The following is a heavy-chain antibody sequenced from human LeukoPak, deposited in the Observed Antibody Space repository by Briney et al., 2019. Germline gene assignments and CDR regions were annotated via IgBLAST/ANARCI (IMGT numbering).Heavy chain of an antibody. CDR1: GFTFDDYG. V-gene: IGHV3-20*04. CDR3: ARGRGPPYYFDY. D-gene: IGHD3-10*01. CDR2: INWNGGST. J-gene: IGHJ4*02. Sequence: GGSLRLSCAASGFTFDDYGMSWVRQAPGKGLEWVSGINWNGGSTGYADSVKGRFTISRDNAKDSLYLQMNSLRAEDTALYYCARGRGPPYYFDYWGQGTLVTVSS.